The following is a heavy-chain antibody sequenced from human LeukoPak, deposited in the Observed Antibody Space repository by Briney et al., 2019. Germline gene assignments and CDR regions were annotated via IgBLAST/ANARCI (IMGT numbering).Heavy chain of an antibody. CDR3: YYGAKEASASRYYFDY. D-gene: IGHD3-3*01. V-gene: IGHV1-69*05. J-gene: IGHJ4*02. CDR2: IIPIFGTA. CDR1: GGTFSSYA. Sequence: SVKVSCKASGGTFSSYAISWVRQAPGQGLEWMGGIIPIFGTANYAQKFQGRVTITTDESTNTAYMELSNLRSEGTADTSGYYGAKEASASRYYFDYWGQGTLVTVSS.